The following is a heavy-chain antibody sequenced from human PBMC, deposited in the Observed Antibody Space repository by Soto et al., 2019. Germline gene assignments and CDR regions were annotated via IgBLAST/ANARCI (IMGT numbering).Heavy chain of an antibody. D-gene: IGHD3-3*01. J-gene: IGHJ5*02. CDR3: ARSYDLWSPYLSFGDQRDP. CDR2: LSTDGSTP. V-gene: IGHV3-30*16. Sequence: QVQLVESGGGVVQPGESLRLSCAASGFIFGSYAMNWVRQVPGKGPEWVAVLSTDGSTPYYADSVRGRCTISRDNSKSTLFLQMNSLRQEDTAIYFCARSYDLWSPYLSFGDQRDPWGQGNPVTVSS. CDR1: GFIFGSYA.